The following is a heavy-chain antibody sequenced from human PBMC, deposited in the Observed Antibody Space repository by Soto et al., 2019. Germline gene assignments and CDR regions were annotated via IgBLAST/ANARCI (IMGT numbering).Heavy chain of an antibody. J-gene: IGHJ6*03. CDR2: FDPEDGET. CDR1: GYTLTELS. V-gene: IGHV1-24*01. CDR3: ATANRDGAAAGHYYYYYYMDV. D-gene: IGHD6-13*01. Sequence: ASVKVSCKVSGYTLTELSMHWVRQAPGKGLEWMGGFDPEDGETIYAQKFQGRVTMTEDTSTDTAYMELSSLRSEDTAVYYCATANRDGAAAGHYYYYYYMDVWGKGTTVTVSS.